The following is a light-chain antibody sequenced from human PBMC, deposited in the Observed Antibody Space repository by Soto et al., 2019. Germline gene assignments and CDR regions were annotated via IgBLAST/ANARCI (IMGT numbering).Light chain of an antibody. V-gene: IGKV1-8*01. CDR2: AAS. CDR3: QQYYSYQYT. Sequence: AIRMTQSPSSFSASTGDRVTITCRASQGISSYLAWYQQKPGKAPKLLIYAASTLQSGVPSRFSGSGSGTDFTLTINCLQSEDFATYYCQQYYSYQYTFGQGTKLEIK. J-gene: IGKJ2*01. CDR1: QGISSY.